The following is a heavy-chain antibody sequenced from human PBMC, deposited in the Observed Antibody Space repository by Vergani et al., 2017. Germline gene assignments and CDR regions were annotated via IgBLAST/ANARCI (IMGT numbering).Heavy chain of an antibody. J-gene: IGHJ2*01. CDR2: IYHSGST. Sequence: QLQLQESGSGLVKPSQTLSLTCAVSGGSISSGGYSWSWIRQPPGKGLEWIGYIYHSGSTNYNPSLKSRVTISVATSKNQFSLKLSSVTAADTAVYYCARGRSIAARRATMHFDLWGRGTLVTVSS. CDR1: GGSISSGGYS. V-gene: IGHV4-30-2*01. CDR3: ARGRSIAARRATMHFDL. D-gene: IGHD6-6*01.